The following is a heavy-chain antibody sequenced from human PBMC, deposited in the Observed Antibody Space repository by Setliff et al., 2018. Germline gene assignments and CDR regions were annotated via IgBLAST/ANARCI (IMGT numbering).Heavy chain of an antibody. V-gene: IGHV3-30-3*01. CDR2: ISYDGSNK. D-gene: IGHD2-2*01. Sequence: GGSLRLSCAASGFTFSSYAMHWVRQAPGKGLEWVAVISYDGSNKYYADSVKGRFTISRDNSKNTLYLQMNSLRAEDTAVYYCAREIVVVPAAMDPWGQGTLVTVSS. CDR3: AREIVVVPAAMDP. J-gene: IGHJ5*02. CDR1: GFTFSSYA.